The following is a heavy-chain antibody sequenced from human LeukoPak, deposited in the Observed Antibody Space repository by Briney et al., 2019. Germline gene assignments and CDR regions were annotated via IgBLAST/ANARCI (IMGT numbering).Heavy chain of an antibody. V-gene: IGHV5-51*01. CDR1: GYSFTSYW. Sequence: GESLRISCKGSGYSFTSYWIGWVRQMPGKGLEWMGIIYPGDSDTRYSPSFQGQVTISADKSISTAYLQWSSLKASDTAVYYCATQLGRYCSGGSCYSYWYFDLWGRGTLVTVSS. D-gene: IGHD2-15*01. CDR3: ATQLGRYCSGGSCYSYWYFDL. CDR2: IYPGDSDT. J-gene: IGHJ2*01.